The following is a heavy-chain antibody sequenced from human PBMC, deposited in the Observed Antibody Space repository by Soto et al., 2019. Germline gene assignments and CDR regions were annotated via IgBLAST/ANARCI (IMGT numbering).Heavy chain of an antibody. CDR2: ISPFNGHT. J-gene: IGHJ5*02. Sequence: QVQLVQSGTEVKKPGASVKVSCKTSGYTFINFGIGWVRQAPGQGLEWMGWISPFNGHTHYAQKFQGRVSLTTDTSTSTALLELMSQTYDDTAVYYCAIEPPRATAGLTYFDPWGQGTLVTVSS. CDR1: GYTFINFG. V-gene: IGHV1-18*01. D-gene: IGHD6-13*01. CDR3: AIEPPRATAGLTYFDP.